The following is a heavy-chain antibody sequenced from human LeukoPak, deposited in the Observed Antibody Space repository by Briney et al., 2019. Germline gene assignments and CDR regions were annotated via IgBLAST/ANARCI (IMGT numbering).Heavy chain of an antibody. CDR3: ARDPGIAAAGTVGYFDS. CDR2: IKQDGSEK. CDR1: GFTFSSYW. V-gene: IGHV3-7*01. D-gene: IGHD6-13*01. Sequence: GGSLRLSCAASGFTFSSYWMSWVRQAPGKGLEWVANIKQDGSEKYYVDSVTGRFTISRDNAMNSLYLQMNSLRVEDMAVYYCARDPGIAAAGTVGYFDSWGQGILVTVSS. J-gene: IGHJ4*02.